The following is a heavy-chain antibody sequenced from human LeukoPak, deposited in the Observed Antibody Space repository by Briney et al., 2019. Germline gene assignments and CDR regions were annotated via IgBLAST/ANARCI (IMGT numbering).Heavy chain of an antibody. CDR1: GFTFRSFA. Sequence: PGGSLRLSCAASGFTFRSFAMSWVRQAPGKGLEWVSGIIGSGRTTFYADSVKGRFTISRDNSKNTLYLQMNSLRAEDTAIYYCAKKEGDTYFSWYMDLWGKGTTVTVSS. CDR2: IIGSGRTT. V-gene: IGHV3-23*01. J-gene: IGHJ6*03. CDR3: AKKEGDTYFSWYMDL. D-gene: IGHD2-21*01.